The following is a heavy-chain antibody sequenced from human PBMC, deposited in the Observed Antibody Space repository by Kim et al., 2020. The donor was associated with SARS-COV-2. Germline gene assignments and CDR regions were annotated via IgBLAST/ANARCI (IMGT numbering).Heavy chain of an antibody. CDR3: TRPGEYNWF. J-gene: IGHJ4*02. Sequence: GGSLRLSCAASGFTFSGSAMHWVRQASGKGLEWVGRIRSKANSYATAYAASVKGRFTISRDDSKNTAYLQMNSLKTEDTAVYYCTRPGEYNWFWGQGTLVTVSS. CDR2: IRSKANSYAT. V-gene: IGHV3-73*01. D-gene: IGHD1-20*01. CDR1: GFTFSGSA.